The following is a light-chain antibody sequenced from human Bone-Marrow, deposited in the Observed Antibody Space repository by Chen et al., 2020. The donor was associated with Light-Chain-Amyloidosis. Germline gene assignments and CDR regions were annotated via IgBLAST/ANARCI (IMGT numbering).Light chain of an antibody. CDR3: QQYGTSPLT. J-gene: IGKJ4*01. V-gene: IGKV3-20*01. CDR2: GSS. Sequence: EIVLTQSPGTPSLSPGEGANLSCRASQAISSNYLTWYQQKFGQAPRLLIYGSSSRATGIPDRFTGSGSGTDFTLTIKRLEPEDFAMYYCQQYGTSPLTFGGGTKVEIK. CDR1: QAISSNY.